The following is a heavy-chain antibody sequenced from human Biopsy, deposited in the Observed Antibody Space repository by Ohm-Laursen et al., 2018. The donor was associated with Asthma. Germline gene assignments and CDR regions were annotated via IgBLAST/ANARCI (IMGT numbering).Heavy chain of an antibody. D-gene: IGHD6-19*01. Sequence: SLRLSCAASGFAVSRDYMFWVRQAPRKGLEGVSVIYSGGTSHTADSVRGRFTISRDFSKNTLHLQMHSLRVEDTAVYYCARGDSSGWSHYYFDYWGQGTLVTVSS. CDR3: ARGDSSGWSHYYFDY. CDR2: IYSGGTS. V-gene: IGHV3-53*01. CDR1: GFAVSRDY. J-gene: IGHJ4*02.